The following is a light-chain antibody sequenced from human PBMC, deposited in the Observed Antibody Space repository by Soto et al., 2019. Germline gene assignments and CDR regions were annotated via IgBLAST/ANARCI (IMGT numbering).Light chain of an antibody. CDR1: QSVSSN. V-gene: IGKV3-15*01. J-gene: IGKJ1*01. CDR2: GAS. Sequence: EIVMTQSPATLSVSPGERATLSCRASQSVSSNLAWYQQKPGQAPMLLIYGASTRATGIPARFSGSGSGTEFTLTISSLQSEGFAVYYCQQYNNWLSWTFGQGTKVEIK. CDR3: QQYNNWLSWT.